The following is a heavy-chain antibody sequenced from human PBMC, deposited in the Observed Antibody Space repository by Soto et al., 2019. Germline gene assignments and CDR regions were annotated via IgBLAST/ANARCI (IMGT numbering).Heavy chain of an antibody. J-gene: IGHJ4*02. CDR2: MSSDGGSK. CDR1: GFTFSTYG. Sequence: QVQLVESGGGVVQPGKSLRLSCAASGFTFSTYGIHWVRQAPGKGLEWVALMSSDGGSKYYGDSVKGQFIISRYNSHNTVSLKMNSLRADDTAVYFCAKEQLAMTVVVADYFDSWGQGTLVTVSS. D-gene: IGHD3-22*01. CDR3: AKEQLAMTVVVADYFDS. V-gene: IGHV3-30*18.